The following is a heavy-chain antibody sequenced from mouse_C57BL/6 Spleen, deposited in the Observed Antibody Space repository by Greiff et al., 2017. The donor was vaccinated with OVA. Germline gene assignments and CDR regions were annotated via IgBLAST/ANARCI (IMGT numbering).Heavy chain of an antibody. CDR1: GFSFNTYA. CDR2: IRSKSNNYAT. CDR3: VSQLASFDY. D-gene: IGHD4-1*01. V-gene: IGHV10-1*01. J-gene: IGHJ2*01. Sequence: EVQLQESGGGLVQPKGSLKLSCAASGFSFNTYAMNWVRQAPGKGLEWVARIRSKSNNYATYYADSVKDRFTITSDDSESMLYLQMNNLKTDDTAMYYCVSQLASFDYWGQGTPLTVSS.